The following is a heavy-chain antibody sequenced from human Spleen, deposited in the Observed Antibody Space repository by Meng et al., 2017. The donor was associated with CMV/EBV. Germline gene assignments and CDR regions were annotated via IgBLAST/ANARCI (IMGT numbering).Heavy chain of an antibody. V-gene: IGHV3-53*01. J-gene: IGHJ4*02. CDR2: IYSGGTT. CDR1: GLTVSSKY. D-gene: IGHD2/OR15-2a*01. CDR3: ARGRTFSLFDF. Sequence: GGSLRLSCAASGLTVSSKYMNWVRQAPGKGLEWVSVIYSGGTTYYADSVKGRFTISRDNSKNTLYLQMNSLRAEDTAVYFCARGRTFSLFDFWGQGTLVTVSS.